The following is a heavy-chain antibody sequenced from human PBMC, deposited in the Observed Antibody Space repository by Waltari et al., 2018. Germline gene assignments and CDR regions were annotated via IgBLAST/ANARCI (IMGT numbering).Heavy chain of an antibody. CDR3: ARYSTVTTACDY. Sequence: EVQLLESGGGLVQPGGSLRLSCAASGFTFSSYAMSWVRQAPGKGLEWVSALSGLGGSTYYEDSVKGRFTISRDNAKNSLYVQMNSLRAEDTAVYYCARYSTVTTACDYWGHGTLVTVSS. CDR1: GFTFSSYA. D-gene: IGHD4-4*01. J-gene: IGHJ4*01. V-gene: IGHV3-23*01. CDR2: LSGLGGST.